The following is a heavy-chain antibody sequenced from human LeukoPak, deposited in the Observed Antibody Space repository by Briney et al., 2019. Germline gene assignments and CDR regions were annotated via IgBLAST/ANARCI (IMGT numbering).Heavy chain of an antibody. V-gene: IGHV3-30-3*01. CDR2: ISYDGSNK. J-gene: IGHJ4*02. CDR1: GFTFSSYA. Sequence: GGSLRLSCAASGFTFSSYAMHWVRQAPGKGLEWVAVISYDGSNKYYADSVKGRFTISRDNSKNTLYLQMNSLRAEDTAVYYCARDSPSVAVTSGLVDYWGQGTLVTVSS. D-gene: IGHD4-17*01. CDR3: ARDSPSVAVTSGLVDY.